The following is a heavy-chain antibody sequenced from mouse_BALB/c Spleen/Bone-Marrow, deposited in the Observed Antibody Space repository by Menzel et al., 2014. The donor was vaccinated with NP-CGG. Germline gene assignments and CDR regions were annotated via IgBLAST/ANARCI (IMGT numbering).Heavy chain of an antibody. CDR1: GFNIKDTY. CDR2: IDPANGNT. Sequence: EVKLQESGAELVKPGASVKLSCTASGFNIKDTYMHWVKQRPEQGLEWIGGIDPANGNTKYDPKFQGKATITADTSSNTAYLQLSSLTSEDTAVYYCARWLPLAYWGQGTLVTVSA. D-gene: IGHD2-2*01. CDR3: ARWLPLAY. V-gene: IGHV14-3*02. J-gene: IGHJ3*01.